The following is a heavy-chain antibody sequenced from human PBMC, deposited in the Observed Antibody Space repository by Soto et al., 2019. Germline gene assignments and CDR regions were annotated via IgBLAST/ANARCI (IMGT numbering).Heavy chain of an antibody. Sequence: TLSLTCTVSGDSLSTGGYYWNWFRQHPGKGLEWIGYVYYRGNTYYNSSLKSRVIISMDMSKNQFSLKLSSTTAADTAVYYCARAGRPLHYFDNWGQGAQVTVS. CDR1: GDSLSTGGYY. CDR3: ARAGRPLHYFDN. CDR2: VYYRGNT. V-gene: IGHV4-31*03. J-gene: IGHJ4*02. D-gene: IGHD6-25*01.